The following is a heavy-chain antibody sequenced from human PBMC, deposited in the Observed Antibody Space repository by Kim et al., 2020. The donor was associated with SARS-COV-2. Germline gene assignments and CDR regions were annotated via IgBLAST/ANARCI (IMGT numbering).Heavy chain of an antibody. CDR2: ISYDGSNK. Sequence: GGSLRLSCAASGFTFSSYGMHWVRQAPGKGLEWVAVISYDGSNKYYADSVKGRFTISRDNSKYTLYLQMNSLRAEDTAVYYCAKDSAGALAQGFQHWGQGTLVTVSS. CDR3: AKDSAGALAQGFQH. J-gene: IGHJ1*01. V-gene: IGHV3-30*18. D-gene: IGHD3-10*01. CDR1: GFTFSSYG.